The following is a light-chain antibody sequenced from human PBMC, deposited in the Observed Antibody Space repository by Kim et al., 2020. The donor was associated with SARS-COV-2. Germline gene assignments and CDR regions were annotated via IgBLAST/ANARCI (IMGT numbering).Light chain of an antibody. J-gene: IGLJ2*01. CDR1: KLGDNN. CDR2: QES. Sequence: VSPGKTPSRTCSGYKLGDNNAYWCQQRPGQSLVLVIYQESKRPSGSPERFSGSNSGNTATLTISGTQAMDEADYYCQAWDSSTAVFGGGTQRTVL. CDR3: QAWDSSTAV. V-gene: IGLV3-1*01.